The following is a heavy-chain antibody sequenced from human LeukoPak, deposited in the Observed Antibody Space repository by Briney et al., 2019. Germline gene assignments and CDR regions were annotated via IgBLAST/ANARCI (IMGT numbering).Heavy chain of an antibody. CDR1: GYTFTSYG. CDR3: ARVRAVAVGDY. Sequence: GSVRVSCKASGYTFTSYGISWVRQAPGQGLEWMGWISAYNGNTNYAEKLQGRVTMTTDTSTSTAYMELRSLRSDDTAVYYCARVRAVAVGDYWGQGTLVTVSS. D-gene: IGHD6-19*01. V-gene: IGHV1-18*01. CDR2: ISAYNGNT. J-gene: IGHJ4*02.